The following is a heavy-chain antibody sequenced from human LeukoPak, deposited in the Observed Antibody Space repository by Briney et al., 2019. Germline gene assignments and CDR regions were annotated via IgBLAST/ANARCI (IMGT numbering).Heavy chain of an antibody. CDR1: GGSISYSSYY. CDR3: AMVGILTGRDY. V-gene: IGHV3-21*01. Sequence: ETLSLTCTVSGGSISYSSYYWGWVRQAPGKGLEWVSSISSSSSYIYYADSVKGRFTISRDNAKNSLYLQMNSLRAEDTAVYYCAMVGILTGRDYWGQGTLVTVSS. J-gene: IGHJ4*02. D-gene: IGHD3-9*01. CDR2: ISSSSSYI.